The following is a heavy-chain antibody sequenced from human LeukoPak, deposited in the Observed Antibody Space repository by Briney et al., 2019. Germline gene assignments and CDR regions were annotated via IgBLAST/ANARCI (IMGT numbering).Heavy chain of an antibody. D-gene: IGHD3/OR15-3a*01. CDR1: AGTFSSYA. CDR3: ARDVGLAGPFDY. CDR2: IIPILGIA. J-gene: IGHJ4*02. V-gene: IGHV1-69*04. Sequence: GASVKVSCKSSAGTFSSYAISWLRQAPGQGLEWMGRIIPILGIANYAQEFQGRVTITADKSTSTAYMELSSLRSEDTAVYYCARDVGLAGPFDYWGQGTLVTVSS.